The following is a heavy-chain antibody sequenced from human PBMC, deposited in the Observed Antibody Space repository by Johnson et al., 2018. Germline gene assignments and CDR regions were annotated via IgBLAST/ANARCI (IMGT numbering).Heavy chain of an antibody. CDR3: ARESYFDSSGYLEGYDAFDM. J-gene: IGHJ3*02. D-gene: IGHD3-22*01. CDR1: GFNLSNYW. Sequence: VQLQESGGGLVQPGGSLRLSCAASGFNLSNYWIHWVRQAPGKGLELVSRINSGVGSTSYAESVKGRFNISRDTATNIGFLQMNSLRDEDTAVFYCARESYFDSSGYLEGYDAFDMWGQGTAVTVSS. CDR2: INSGVGST. V-gene: IGHV3-74*01.